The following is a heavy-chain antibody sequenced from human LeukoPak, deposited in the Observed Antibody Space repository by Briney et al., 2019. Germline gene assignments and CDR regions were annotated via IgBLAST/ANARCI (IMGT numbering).Heavy chain of an antibody. J-gene: IGHJ3*02. CDR1: GGSFSGYY. CDR3: ARGVNYYGSGSYSHI. Sequence: PSETLSLTCAVYGGSFSGYYWSRIRQPPGKGLEWIGEINHSGSTNYNPSLKSRVTISVDTSKNQFSLKLSSVTAADTAVYYCARGVNYYGSGSYSHIWGQGTMVTVSS. V-gene: IGHV4-34*01. D-gene: IGHD3-10*01. CDR2: INHSGST.